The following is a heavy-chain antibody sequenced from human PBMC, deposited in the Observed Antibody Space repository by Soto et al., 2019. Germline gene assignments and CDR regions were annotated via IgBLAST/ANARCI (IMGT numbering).Heavy chain of an antibody. Sequence: QVQLQESGPGLVKPSDTLSLTCDVSGYSISSSSWWGRIRQPPGKGLEWIGYIYYSGTTYYNPSLKSRVTMSVDTSKNQFSLKLTSVTAVDTAVYYCARREIQGPIDYWGQGTLVTVSS. CDR1: GYSISSSSW. CDR3: ARREIQGPIDY. V-gene: IGHV4-28*01. D-gene: IGHD1-26*01. CDR2: IYYSGTT. J-gene: IGHJ4*02.